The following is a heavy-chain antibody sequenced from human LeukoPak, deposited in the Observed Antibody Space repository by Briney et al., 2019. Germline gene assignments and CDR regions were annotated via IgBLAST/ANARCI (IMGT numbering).Heavy chain of an antibody. CDR3: ARGEQQLVLPFDY. D-gene: IGHD6-13*01. CDR1: GFTFSSYG. Sequence: GGSLRLSCAASGFTFSSYGMHWVRQAPGKGLEWVAVIWYDGSNKYYADSVKGRFTISRDNSKNTLYLQMNSLRAEDTAVYYCARGEQQLVLPFDYWGKGTLVTVSS. J-gene: IGHJ4*02. CDR2: IWYDGSNK. V-gene: IGHV3-33*01.